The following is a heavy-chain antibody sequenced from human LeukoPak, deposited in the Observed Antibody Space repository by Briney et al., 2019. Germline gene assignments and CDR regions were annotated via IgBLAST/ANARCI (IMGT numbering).Heavy chain of an antibody. CDR2: INYSGST. CDR1: GGSIGSHY. Sequence: SETLSLTCTVSGGSIGSHYWSWIRQPPGKGLEWIGYINYSGSTNYNPSLSSRLTISVDTSKNQFSPKLSSVTAADTAVYYCARGGGSADYWGQGTLVTVSS. CDR3: ARGGGSADY. J-gene: IGHJ4*02. D-gene: IGHD5-12*01. V-gene: IGHV4-59*11.